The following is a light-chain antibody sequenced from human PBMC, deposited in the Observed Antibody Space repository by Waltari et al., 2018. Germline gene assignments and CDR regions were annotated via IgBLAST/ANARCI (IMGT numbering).Light chain of an antibody. J-gene: IGKJ1*01. CDR1: QSFGTW. Sequence: DIQMTQSPSTLSASVGDRVTLTVRASQSFGTWFAWYQRKPGKPPRLLIYRASTLDSGVPSRFSGSGSGSEFTLTITSLQPDDFATYFCQQYNNYPWTFGQGTKVEIK. V-gene: IGKV1-5*03. CDR3: QQYNNYPWT. CDR2: RAS.